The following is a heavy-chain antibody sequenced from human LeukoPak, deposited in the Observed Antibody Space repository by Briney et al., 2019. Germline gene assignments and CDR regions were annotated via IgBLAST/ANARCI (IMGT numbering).Heavy chain of an antibody. D-gene: IGHD3-10*01. CDR3: ARANTYYYGSGSSFDY. CDR1: GGSISSGGYY. CDR2: IYYSGST. V-gene: IGHV4-31*03. Sequence: SETLSLTCTVSGGSISSGGYYWSWIRQHPGKGLEWIGYIYYSGSTYYNPSLKSRVTISVDTSKNQFSLKLSSVTAADTAVYCCARANTYYYGSGSSFDYWGQGTLVTVSS. J-gene: IGHJ4*02.